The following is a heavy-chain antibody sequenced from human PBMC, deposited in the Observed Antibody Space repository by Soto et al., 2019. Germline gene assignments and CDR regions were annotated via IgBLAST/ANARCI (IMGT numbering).Heavy chain of an antibody. CDR2: INHSGST. V-gene: IGHV4-34*01. CDR3: ARGQRGYSYGLIFDY. J-gene: IGHJ4*02. Sequence: SETLSLTCAVYCGSFSGYYWSWIRQPPGKGLEWIGEINHSGSTNYNPSLKSRVTISVDTSKNQFSLKLSSVTAADTAVYYCARGQRGYSYGLIFDYWGQGTLVTVSS. D-gene: IGHD5-18*01. CDR1: CGSFSGYY.